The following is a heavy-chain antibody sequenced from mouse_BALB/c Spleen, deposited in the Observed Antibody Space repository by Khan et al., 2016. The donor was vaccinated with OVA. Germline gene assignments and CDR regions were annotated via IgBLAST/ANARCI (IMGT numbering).Heavy chain of an antibody. CDR1: GYSITSGYA. V-gene: IGHV3-2*02. Sequence: EVQLQESGPGLVKPSQSLSLTCTVTGYSITSGYAWNWIRQFPGNKLEWMGYISYSGGTSYNPSHKSRISTTRDTSKNKFFLLLNSVTTEDTATSYFARRNYYGYYFDYWGQGTPLTGSS. J-gene: IGHJ2*01. D-gene: IGHD1-1*01. CDR3: ARRNYYGYYFDY. CDR2: ISYSGGT.